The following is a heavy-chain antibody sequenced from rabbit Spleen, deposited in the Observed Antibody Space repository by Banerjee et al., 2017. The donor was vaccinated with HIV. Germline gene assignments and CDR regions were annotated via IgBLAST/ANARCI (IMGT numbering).Heavy chain of an antibody. J-gene: IGHJ4*01. CDR3: ARLSGGYDL. Sequence: QSLEESGGGLVQPEGSLALTCKASGFSFSSSDYICWVRQAPGKGLEWIACIDTGSSGFTYFASWAKGRFTISKTSSTTVTLQMTSLTAADTATYFCARLSGGYDLWGPGTLVTVS. D-gene: IGHD1-1*01. V-gene: IGHV1S40*01. CDR2: IDTGSSGFT. CDR1: GFSFSSSDY.